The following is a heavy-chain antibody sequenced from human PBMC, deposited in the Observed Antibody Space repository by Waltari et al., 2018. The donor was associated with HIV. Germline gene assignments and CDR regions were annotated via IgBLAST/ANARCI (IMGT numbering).Heavy chain of an antibody. Sequence: QVQLQQWGAGLLKPSETLSLTCAVYGGSFSGYYWSWIRQPPGKGLEWIGEINHSGSTNYNPSLKSRVTISVDTSKNQFSLKLSSVTAADTAVYYCARGRNNWNDAGGYNWFDPWGQGTLVTVSS. CDR2: INHSGST. J-gene: IGHJ5*02. D-gene: IGHD1-20*01. CDR1: GGSFSGYY. V-gene: IGHV4-34*01. CDR3: ARGRNNWNDAGGYNWFDP.